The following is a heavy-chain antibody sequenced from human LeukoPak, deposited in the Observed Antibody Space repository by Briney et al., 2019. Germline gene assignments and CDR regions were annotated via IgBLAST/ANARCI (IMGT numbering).Heavy chain of an antibody. CDR1: GFTVSSNY. CDR2: FYSGGST. CDR3: ARDRVLRSNDAFDI. V-gene: IGHV3-66*01. Sequence: PGGSLRLSCAASGFTVSSNYMSWVRQAPGKGLEWVSVFYSGGSTYYADSVKRRFTISRDNSKSTLYLQMNSLRAEDTAVYYCARDRVLRSNDAFDIWGQGTMVTVSS. J-gene: IGHJ3*02. D-gene: IGHD5-12*01.